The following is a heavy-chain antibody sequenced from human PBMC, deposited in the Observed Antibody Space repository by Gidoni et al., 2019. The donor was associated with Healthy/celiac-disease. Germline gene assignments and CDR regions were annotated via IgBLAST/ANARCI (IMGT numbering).Heavy chain of an antibody. D-gene: IGHD3-9*01. J-gene: IGHJ6*02. CDR3: ARADYDILTGYYRFHGMDV. CDR2: RWYDGSNK. V-gene: IGHV3-33*01. CDR1: GFTFSSYG. Sequence: QVQLVESGGGFVQPGRSLRLSCAASGFTFSSYGLHWVRQAPGKGLEWVAVRWYDGSNKYYADSVKGRFTISRDNSKNTLYLQMNSLRAEDTAVYYCARADYDILTGYYRFHGMDVWGQGTTVTVSS.